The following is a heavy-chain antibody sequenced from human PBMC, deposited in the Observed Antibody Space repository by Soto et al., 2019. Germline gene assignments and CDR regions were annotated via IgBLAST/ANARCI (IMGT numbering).Heavy chain of an antibody. D-gene: IGHD6-13*01. J-gene: IGHJ4*02. CDR1: GGSISSGGYS. CDR3: ARGSSSWYGGAVAGTFDY. Sequence: KPSETLSLTCAVSGGSISSGGYSWSWIRQPPGKGLEWIGYIYHSGSTYYNPSLKSRVTISVDRSKNQFSLKLSSVTAADTAVYYRARGSSSWYGGAVAGTFDYWGQGTLVTVSS. V-gene: IGHV4-30-2*01. CDR2: IYHSGST.